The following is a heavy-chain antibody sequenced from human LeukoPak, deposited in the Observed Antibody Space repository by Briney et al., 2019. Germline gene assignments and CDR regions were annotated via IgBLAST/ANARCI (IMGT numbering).Heavy chain of an antibody. CDR1: GFTFSSYG. Sequence: GRSLRLSCAASGFTFSSYGMHWVRQAPGKGLEWVAVIWYDGSNKYYADSVKGRFTISRDNSKNTLYLQMNSLRAEDTAVYYCARDCEDYVWGSYRTLGCFEYWGQGTLVTVSS. J-gene: IGHJ4*02. V-gene: IGHV3-33*01. CDR3: ARDCEDYVWGSYRTLGCFEY. D-gene: IGHD3-16*02. CDR2: IWYDGSNK.